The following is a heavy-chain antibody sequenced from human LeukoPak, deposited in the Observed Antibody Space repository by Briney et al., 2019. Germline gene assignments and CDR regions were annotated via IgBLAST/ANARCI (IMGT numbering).Heavy chain of an antibody. V-gene: IGHV3-23*01. J-gene: IGHJ4*02. D-gene: IGHD3-3*01. CDR3: AKASGYDFWSGYYVDY. CDR2: ISGSGGST. CDR1: GFTFSSYA. Sequence: GGSLRLSCAASGFTFSSYAMSWVRQAPGKGLEWVSAISGSGGSTYYADSVKGRFTISRDNSKNTLYLQMNSLSAEDTAVYYCAKASGYDFWSGYYVDYWGQGTLVTVSS.